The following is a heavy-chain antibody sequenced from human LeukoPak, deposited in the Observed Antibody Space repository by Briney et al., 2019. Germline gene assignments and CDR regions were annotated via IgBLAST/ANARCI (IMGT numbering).Heavy chain of an antibody. J-gene: IGHJ4*02. CDR3: ARGRYYYDSSGYYKFATAHYYFDY. CDR1: GGSISSSSHY. CDR2: IHYSGST. V-gene: IGHV4-39*01. Sequence: PSETLSLTCTVSGGSISSSSHYWGWTRQPPGKGLEWIGSIHYSGSTYYNPSLKSRVTISVDTSKNQFSLKLSSVTAADTAVYYCARGRYYYDSSGYYKFATAHYYFDYWGQGTLVTVSS. D-gene: IGHD3-22*01.